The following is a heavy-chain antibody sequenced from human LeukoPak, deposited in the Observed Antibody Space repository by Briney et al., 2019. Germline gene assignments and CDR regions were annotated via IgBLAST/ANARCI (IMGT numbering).Heavy chain of an antibody. Sequence: SETLSLTCTVSGGSISSYYWSWIRQPAGKGLERIGRIYTSGSTNYNPSLKSRVTMSVDTSKNQFSLKLSSVTAADTAVYYCARDNYGDHPYYYYYGMDVWGQGTTVTVSS. CDR2: IYTSGST. D-gene: IGHD4-17*01. CDR1: GGSISSYY. J-gene: IGHJ6*02. V-gene: IGHV4-4*07. CDR3: ARDNYGDHPYYYYYGMDV.